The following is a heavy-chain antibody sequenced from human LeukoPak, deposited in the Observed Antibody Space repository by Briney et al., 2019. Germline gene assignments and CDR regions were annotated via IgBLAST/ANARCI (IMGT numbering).Heavy chain of an antibody. D-gene: IGHD3-16*01. V-gene: IGHV1-3*01. J-gene: IGHJ4*02. Sequence: ASVKVSCKASGGTFSSYAISWVRQAPGQRLEWMGWINAGNGNTKYSQKFQGRVTITRDTSASTAYMELGSLRSEDTAVYYCARGDNWGVEDYWGQGTLVTVSS. CDR2: INAGNGNT. CDR1: GGTFSSYA. CDR3: ARGDNWGVEDY.